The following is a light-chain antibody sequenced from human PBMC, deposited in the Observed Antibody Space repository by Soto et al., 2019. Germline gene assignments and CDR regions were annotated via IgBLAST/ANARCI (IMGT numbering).Light chain of an antibody. Sequence: DIQMTQSPSTLSASVGDRVTITCRASQSINSWLAWYQQKPGKAPKLLLYKASSLESGVPSRFSGSGSGADFTLTIRSLQPEDSATYYCLHDYSYPRTFGQGTKVDI. CDR3: LHDYSYPRT. V-gene: IGKV1-5*03. CDR2: KAS. J-gene: IGKJ1*01. CDR1: QSINSW.